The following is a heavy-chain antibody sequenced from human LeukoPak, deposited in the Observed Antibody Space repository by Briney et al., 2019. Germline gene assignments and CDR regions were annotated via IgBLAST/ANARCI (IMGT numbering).Heavy chain of an antibody. CDR1: GFTFSSYW. Sequence: GGSLRLSCAAAGFTFSSYWMHWVRQGTGQGLMWDSRINSDGSSTSYADSVKGRFTISRDNAKNRLFLQMNSLRAEDTAVYYCARGAYGLDVWGQGTTVTGSS. CDR2: INSDGSST. CDR3: ARGAYGLDV. J-gene: IGHJ6*01. V-gene: IGHV3-74*01.